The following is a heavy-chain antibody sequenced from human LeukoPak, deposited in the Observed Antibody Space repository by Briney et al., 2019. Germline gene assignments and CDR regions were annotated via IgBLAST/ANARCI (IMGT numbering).Heavy chain of an antibody. J-gene: IGHJ4*02. Sequence: GSVKVSSAPSGYTFTRYGIRWVRQAPGQGLEWMGWISAYNGNTNYAQKLQGRVTMTTDTSTSTAYMELRSLRSDDTAVYYCARMFTMVRGVIIDCWGQGTLVTVSS. CDR3: ARMFTMVRGVIIDC. D-gene: IGHD3-10*01. CDR2: ISAYNGNT. CDR1: GYTFTRYG. V-gene: IGHV1-18*01.